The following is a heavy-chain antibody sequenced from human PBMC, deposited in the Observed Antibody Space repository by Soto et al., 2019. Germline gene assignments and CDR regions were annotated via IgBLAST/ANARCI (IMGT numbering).Heavy chain of an antibody. CDR1: GYTLTELS. CDR3: ATVAYYYDSSGYFHFDY. J-gene: IGHJ4*02. CDR2: FDPEDGET. V-gene: IGHV1-24*01. D-gene: IGHD3-22*01. Sequence: VASVKVSCKVSGYTLTELSMHWVRQAPGKGLEWMGGFDPEDGETIYAQKFQGRVTMTEDTSTDTAYMELSSLRSEDTAVYYCATVAYYYDSSGYFHFDYWGQGTLVTVS.